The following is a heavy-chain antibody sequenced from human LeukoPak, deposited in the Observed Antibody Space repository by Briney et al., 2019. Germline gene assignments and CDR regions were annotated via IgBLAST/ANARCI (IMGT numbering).Heavy chain of an antibody. V-gene: IGHV3-11*05. CDR3: ARDLKAAAGPFDP. Sequence: GGSLRLSCAASGFTFSDYYMSWIRQAPGKGREWVSYISSSSSYTNYADSVKGRFTISRDNAKNSLYPQMNSLRAEDTAVYYCARDLKAAAGPFDPWGQGTLATVSS. D-gene: IGHD6-13*01. CDR1: GFTFSDYY. CDR2: ISSSSSYT. J-gene: IGHJ5*02.